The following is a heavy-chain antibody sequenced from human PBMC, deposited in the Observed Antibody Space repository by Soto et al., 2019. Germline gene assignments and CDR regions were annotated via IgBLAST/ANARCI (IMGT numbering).Heavy chain of an antibody. CDR2: ISSSSSYI. CDR1: GFTFSSYS. J-gene: IGHJ4*02. D-gene: IGHD6-19*01. CDR3: ARDGERIAVAGTWYFDY. V-gene: IGHV3-21*01. Sequence: GGSLRLSCAASGFTFSSYSMNWVRQAPGKGLEWVSSISSSSSYIYYADSVKGRFTISRDNAKNSLYLQMNSLRAEDTAVYYCARDGERIAVAGTWYFDYWGQGTLVTVSS.